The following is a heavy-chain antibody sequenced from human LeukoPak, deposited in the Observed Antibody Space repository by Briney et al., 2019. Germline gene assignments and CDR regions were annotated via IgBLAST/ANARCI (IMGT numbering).Heavy chain of an antibody. J-gene: IGHJ2*01. CDR3: ARATTVSRWYFDL. Sequence: ASVKVSCKASGYTFTDYYIYWVRQAPGQGLEWMGWINPNNGGTNYAQKLQGRVTMTRDTSISTAYLELSRLRSADTAVYYCARATTVSRWYFDLWGRGTLVTVFS. V-gene: IGHV1-2*02. CDR1: GYTFTDYY. CDR2: INPNNGGT. D-gene: IGHD4-11*01.